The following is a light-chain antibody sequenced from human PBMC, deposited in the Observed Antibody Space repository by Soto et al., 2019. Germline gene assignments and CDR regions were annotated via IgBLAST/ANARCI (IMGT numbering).Light chain of an antibody. CDR2: DVS. CDR1: SSDVGGYNY. J-gene: IGLJ1*01. V-gene: IGLV2-11*01. Sequence: QSVLTQPRSVSGSPRQSVTISCTGTSSDVGGYNYVSWYQQHPGKAPKLMIYDVSKRPSGVPDRFSGSKSGNTASLTISGLQAEDEADYYCCSYAGSYTLYVFGTGTKLTVL. CDR3: CSYAGSYTLYV.